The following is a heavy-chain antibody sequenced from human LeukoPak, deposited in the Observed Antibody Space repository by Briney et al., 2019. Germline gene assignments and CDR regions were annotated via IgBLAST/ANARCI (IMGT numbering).Heavy chain of an antibody. CDR1: GFIFSDHS. D-gene: IGHD2-2*02. CDR3: ARDVLYRSDF. CDR2: ISSSGSTV. V-gene: IGHV3-48*01. J-gene: IGHJ4*02. Sequence: SGGSLRLSCAASGFIFSDHSMNWVRQAPGKGLEWVSYISSSGSTVYYADSVKGRFTISRDNGKNSLYLQVNSLRAEDTAVYYCARDVLYRSDFWGQGTLVTVPS.